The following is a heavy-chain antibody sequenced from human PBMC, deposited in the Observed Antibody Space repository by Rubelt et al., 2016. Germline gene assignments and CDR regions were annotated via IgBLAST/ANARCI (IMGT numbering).Heavy chain of an antibody. CDR3: ARARSTGVGGRGFFDS. Sequence: QVQLQESGPGLVKPSETLSLTCAVSGGSISSYYWSWIRQPPGKGLEWIGYVYYTGSANYNPSLTSRVTISVDTSKNQFSLGLSSVTAAETAVYYCARARSTGVGGRGFFDSWGQGTLVTVSS. V-gene: IGHV4-59*08. J-gene: IGHJ5*01. D-gene: IGHD1-1*01. CDR1: GGSISSYY. CDR2: VYYTGSA.